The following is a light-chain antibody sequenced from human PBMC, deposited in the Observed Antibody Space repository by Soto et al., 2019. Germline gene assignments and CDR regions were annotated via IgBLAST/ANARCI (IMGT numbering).Light chain of an antibody. CDR1: QSISGW. CDR3: QRLNSYPIT. V-gene: IGKV1-5*01. CDR2: DAS. Sequence: DIQLTQSPSTLSASVVDRVTITCRASQSISGWLAWYQQKPGKAPKLLIYDASSLERGVPSRFSGRGSGTEFTLTISSLQAEDFATYYCQRLNSYPITFGQRTRLEIK. J-gene: IGKJ5*01.